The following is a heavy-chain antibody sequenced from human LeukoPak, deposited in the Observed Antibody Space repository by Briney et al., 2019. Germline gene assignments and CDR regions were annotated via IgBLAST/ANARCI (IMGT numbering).Heavy chain of an antibody. V-gene: IGHV3-48*03. Sequence: GGSLRLSCAASGFTFSSYEMNWVRQATGKGLEWVSYISSSGSTIYYADSVKGRFTISRDNAKNSLYLQMNSLRAEDTAVYYCARDRGSGGSCLFDYWGQGTLVTVSS. CDR1: GFTFSSYE. J-gene: IGHJ4*02. D-gene: IGHD2-15*01. CDR3: ARDRGSGGSCLFDY. CDR2: ISSSGSTI.